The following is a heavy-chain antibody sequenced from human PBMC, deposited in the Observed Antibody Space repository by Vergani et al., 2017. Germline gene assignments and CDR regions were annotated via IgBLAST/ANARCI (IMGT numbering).Heavy chain of an antibody. D-gene: IGHD6-6*01. J-gene: IGHJ6*03. V-gene: IGHV1-69*01. Sequence: VQLVQSGAEVKKPGESLKISCKGSGYSFTSYWIGWVRQMPGKGLEWMGGIIPIFGTANYAQKFQGRVTITADESTSTAYMELSSLRSEDTAVYYCARDFRIAARPVGYYYYMDVWGKGTTVTVSS. CDR2: IIPIFGTA. CDR3: ARDFRIAARPVGYYYYMDV. CDR1: GYSFTSYW.